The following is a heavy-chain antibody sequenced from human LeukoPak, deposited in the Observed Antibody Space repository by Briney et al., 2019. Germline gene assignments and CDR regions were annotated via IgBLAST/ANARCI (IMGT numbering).Heavy chain of an antibody. Sequence: SETLSLTCTVSGGSISTYYWSWIRKPPGKGLEWIAFVYQSGTTSYNPSLKSRVTISADTSKNQFSMRVRSVTAADTAVYYCARHGGSLGYFDNWGQGTLVTVSS. D-gene: IGHD1-26*01. J-gene: IGHJ4*02. CDR2: VYQSGTT. CDR3: ARHGGSLGYFDN. CDR1: GGSISTYY. V-gene: IGHV4-59*08.